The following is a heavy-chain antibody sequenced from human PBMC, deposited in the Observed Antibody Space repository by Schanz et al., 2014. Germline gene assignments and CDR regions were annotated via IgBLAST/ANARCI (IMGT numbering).Heavy chain of an antibody. CDR2: IWYDGNNK. J-gene: IGHJ3*02. Sequence: QVQLVESGGDVVQPGRSLRLSCAASGFTFSSYGMHWVRQAPGKGLEWVAVIWYDGNNKYYADSVKGRFTISRDNSKTILYLQMNSLGAEDTALYYCAKDPHKDYGGKPQAFDIWGQGTMVTVSS. D-gene: IGHD4-17*01. V-gene: IGHV3-33*06. CDR3: AKDPHKDYGGKPQAFDI. CDR1: GFTFSSYG.